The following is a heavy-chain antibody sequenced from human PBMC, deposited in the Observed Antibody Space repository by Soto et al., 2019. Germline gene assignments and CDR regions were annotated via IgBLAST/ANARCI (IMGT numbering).Heavy chain of an antibody. D-gene: IGHD6-19*01. Sequence: EVQLVDSGGDLIQPGGSLRLSCGASGFTVSGNSLSWVRQAPGKGLEWVSYIYIDGSTYYADSVRGRFTLTRDNSKNTLYLQMNNLRGEDTAVYYCARDGGSGTAVAGIQYSGMDVWGQGTTDTVSS. V-gene: IGHV3-53*01. CDR1: GFTVSGNS. J-gene: IGHJ6*02. CDR3: ARDGGSGTAVAGIQYSGMDV. CDR2: IYIDGST.